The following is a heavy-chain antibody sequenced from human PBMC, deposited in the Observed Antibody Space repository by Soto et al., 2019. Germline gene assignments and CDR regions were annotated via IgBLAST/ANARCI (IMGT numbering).Heavy chain of an antibody. D-gene: IGHD3-10*01. Sequence: PGGSLRLSCAASGFRFGDHYMTWIRQAPGRGLEWVSKIGGDSTSTYYADSVKGRFTVSRDNAKNSVYLQMTSLRTEDTAVYYCAGDPYYYGSAFWGQGTQVTVSS. CDR2: IGGDSTST. V-gene: IGHV3-11*01. J-gene: IGHJ4*02. CDR1: GFRFGDHY. CDR3: AGDPYYYGSAF.